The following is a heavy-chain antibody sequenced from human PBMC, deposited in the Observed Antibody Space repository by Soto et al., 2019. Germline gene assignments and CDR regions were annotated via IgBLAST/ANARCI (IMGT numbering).Heavy chain of an antibody. CDR2: IYYSGST. D-gene: IGHD3-16*02. CDR1: GGSISSGGYY. J-gene: IGHJ6*02. V-gene: IGHV4-31*03. Sequence: QVQLQESGPGLVKPSQTLSLTCTVSGGSISSGGYYWSWIRQHPGKGLEWIGYIYYSGSTYYNPSLKSRVTISVDTRKNQFSLKLSSVTAADTAVYYCARAYDYVWGSYRYYYYYGMDVWGQGTTVTVSS. CDR3: ARAYDYVWGSYRYYYYYGMDV.